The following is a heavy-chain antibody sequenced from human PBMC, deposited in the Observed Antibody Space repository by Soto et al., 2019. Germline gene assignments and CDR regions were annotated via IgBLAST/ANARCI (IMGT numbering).Heavy chain of an antibody. V-gene: IGHV3-7*01. Sequence: TGGSLRLSWVASGGTFSNYWVSWVRQAPGKGLEWVANIKKDGSDKNYVDSVEGRFSIFRDNAKNSLHLQMYGLRAEDTAVYYCARDLGTALVGFDYGMDVWGQGTTVTVSS. D-gene: IGHD5-18*01. CDR2: IKKDGSDK. CDR1: GGTFSNYW. CDR3: ARDLGTALVGFDYGMDV. J-gene: IGHJ6*02.